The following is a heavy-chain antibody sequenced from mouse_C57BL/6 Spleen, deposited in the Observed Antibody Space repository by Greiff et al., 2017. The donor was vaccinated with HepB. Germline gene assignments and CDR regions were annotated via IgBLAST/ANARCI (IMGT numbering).Heavy chain of an antibody. Sequence: QVQLQQPGAELVMPGASVKLSCKASGYTFTSYWMHWVKQRPGQGLEWIGEIDPSDSYTNYNQKFKGKSTLTVDKSSSTAYMQLSSLTSEDSAVYYCARFGSSDERGFAYWGQGTLVTVSA. V-gene: IGHV1-69*01. D-gene: IGHD1-1*01. CDR1: GYTFTSYW. CDR2: IDPSDSYT. CDR3: ARFGSSDERGFAY. J-gene: IGHJ3*01.